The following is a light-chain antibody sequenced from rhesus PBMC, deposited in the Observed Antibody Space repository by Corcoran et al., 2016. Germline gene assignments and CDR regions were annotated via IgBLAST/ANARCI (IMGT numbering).Light chain of an antibody. Sequence: DIQMTQSPSSLSASVGDRVTITCRASENVNNYLHWYQQKQGKAPKLLIYKASTLQRGVPSRFSGSGYGTDVILTISSLQPEDFATNYCQHSYGTPFTFGPGTKLDIK. J-gene: IGKJ3*01. CDR3: QHSYGTPFT. CDR2: KAS. CDR1: ENVNNY. V-gene: IGKV1-74*01.